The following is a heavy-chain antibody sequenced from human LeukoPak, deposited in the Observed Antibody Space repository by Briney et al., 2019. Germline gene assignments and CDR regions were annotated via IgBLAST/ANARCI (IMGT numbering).Heavy chain of an antibody. Sequence: GGSLRLSCAASGFTFSDYYMSWIRQAPGKGLEWLSFISSSGSTIYYADSVKGRFTISRDNAKNSLYLQMNSLRAEDTAVYYCARGSSGSSWYRTYYYYYMDVWGKGTTVTVSS. D-gene: IGHD6-13*01. CDR3: ARGSSGSSWYRTYYYYYMDV. J-gene: IGHJ6*03. CDR1: GFTFSDYY. CDR2: ISSSGSTI. V-gene: IGHV3-11*01.